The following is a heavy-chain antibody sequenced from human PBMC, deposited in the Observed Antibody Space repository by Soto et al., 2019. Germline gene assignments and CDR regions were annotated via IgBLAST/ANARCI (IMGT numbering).Heavy chain of an antibody. D-gene: IGHD3-9*01. CDR3: TVGHDILTGYPYYYGVDV. J-gene: IGHJ6*02. Sequence: PGGSLRLSCTASGFTFGDYVLSWVRQAPGKXPEWVAFIRSRVYGGTTEYAASVKGRFTISRDDSETIAYLQMNSLKTEDSAVYHCTVGHDILTGYPYYYGVDVWGQGTTVTVSS. V-gene: IGHV3-49*04. CDR2: IRSRVYGGTT. CDR1: GFTFGDYV.